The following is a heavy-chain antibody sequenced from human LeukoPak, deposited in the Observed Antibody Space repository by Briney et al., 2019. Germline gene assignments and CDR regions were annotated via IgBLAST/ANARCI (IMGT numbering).Heavy chain of an antibody. J-gene: IGHJ4*02. V-gene: IGHV7-4-1*02. CDR1: GYTFTSYA. Sequence: GASVKVSCKAPGYTFTSYAMNWVRQAPGQGLEWMGWINTNTGNPTYAQGFTGRFVFSLDTSVSTAYLQISSLKAEDTAVYYCVSSGWKRFSGFDYWGQGTLVTVSS. CDR2: INTNTGNP. CDR3: VSSGWKRFSGFDY. D-gene: IGHD6-19*01.